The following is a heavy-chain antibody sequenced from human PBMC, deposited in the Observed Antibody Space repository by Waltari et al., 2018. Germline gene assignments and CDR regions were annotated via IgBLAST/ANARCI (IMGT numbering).Heavy chain of an antibody. CDR2: ISTRGST. CDR3: ARVGTAAGTLEYYFDY. CDR1: GGAFSSYS. D-gene: IGHD6-13*01. Sequence: QVQLQESGPGLVKPSETLSLTCPVSGGAFSSYSWRWIRQPAGKGPEWIGRISTRGSTNYNPSLKSRVTMSVDTSKNQFSLKLSSVTAADTAVYYCARVGTAAGTLEYYFDYWGQGTLVTVSS. J-gene: IGHJ4*02. V-gene: IGHV4-4*07.